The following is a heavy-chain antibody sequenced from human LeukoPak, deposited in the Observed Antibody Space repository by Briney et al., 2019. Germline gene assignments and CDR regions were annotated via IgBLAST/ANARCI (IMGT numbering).Heavy chain of an antibody. CDR3: VPSATDY. Sequence: GGSLRLSCAASGFNFSNYSMNWVRQAPGKGLDWVATITRSTTYIYYSESVKGRFIISRDNAKNSLYLQMNSLRVEDTGVYYCVPSATDYWGQGTLVTVSS. CDR2: ITRSTTYI. CDR1: GFNFSNYS. D-gene: IGHD1-26*01. V-gene: IGHV3-21*01. J-gene: IGHJ4*02.